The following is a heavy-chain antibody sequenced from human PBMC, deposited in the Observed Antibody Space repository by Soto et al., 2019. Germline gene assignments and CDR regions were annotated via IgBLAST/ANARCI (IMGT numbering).Heavy chain of an antibody. CDR2: IYYSGST. J-gene: IGHJ4*02. CDR3: ASGAMVTSFDY. CDR1: GGSISSYY. Sequence: PSETLSLTCTVSGGSISSYYWSWIRQPPGKGLEWIGYIYYSGSTNYNPSLKSRVTISVDTSKNQFSLKLSSVTAADTAVYYCASGAMVTSFDYWGQGTLVTVSS. D-gene: IGHD5-18*01. V-gene: IGHV4-59*01.